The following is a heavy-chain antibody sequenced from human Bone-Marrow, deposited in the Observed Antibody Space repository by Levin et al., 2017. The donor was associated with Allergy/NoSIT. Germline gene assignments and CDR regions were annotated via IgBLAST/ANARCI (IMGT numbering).Heavy chain of an antibody. CDR3: ARGEIVVVPAAILPYYFDY. J-gene: IGHJ4*02. D-gene: IGHD2-2*02. CDR2: INHSGST. CDR1: GGSFSGYY. V-gene: IGHV4-34*01. Sequence: SETLSLTCAVYGGSFSGYYWSWIRQPPGKGLEWIGEINHSGSTNYNPSLKSRVTISVDTSKNQFSLKLSSVTAADTAVYYCARGEIVVVPAAILPYYFDYWGQGTLVTVSS.